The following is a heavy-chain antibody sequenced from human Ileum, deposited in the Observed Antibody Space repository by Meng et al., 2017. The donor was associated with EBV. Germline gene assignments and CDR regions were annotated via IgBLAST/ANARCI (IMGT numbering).Heavy chain of an antibody. D-gene: IGHD2-2*01. J-gene: IGHJ4*02. CDR2: SYRSEGT. CDR3: AREPAYPRGLFDS. V-gene: IGHV4-39*07. Sequence: QLRLRELGRVRVKHVETLSLTCNVSGDSISNSDYYWDWIGQSPGKGLEWIASSYRSEGTYYDPSLKSRVTISLDTSKNQFSLKLSSVTAADTAVYYCAREPAYPRGLFDSWGQGTLVTVSS. CDR1: GDSISNSDYY.